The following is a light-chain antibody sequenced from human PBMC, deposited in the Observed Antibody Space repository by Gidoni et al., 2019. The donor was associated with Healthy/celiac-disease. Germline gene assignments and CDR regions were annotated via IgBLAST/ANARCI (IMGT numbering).Light chain of an antibody. J-gene: IGKJ4*01. Sequence: EIVLTQSPGTLSLSPGERATLSCRASQSVSSSYLALYQQKPGQAPRLLIYGASRRATGIPDRFSGSGSGTDFTLTISRLEPEDFAVYYCQQYGTSFGGGTKVEIK. CDR2: GAS. CDR3: QQYGTS. CDR1: QSVSSSY. V-gene: IGKV3-20*01.